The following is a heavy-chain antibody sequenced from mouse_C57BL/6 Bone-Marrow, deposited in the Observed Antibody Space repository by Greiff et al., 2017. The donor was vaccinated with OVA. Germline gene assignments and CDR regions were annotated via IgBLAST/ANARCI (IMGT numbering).Heavy chain of an antibody. D-gene: IGHD2-3*01. CDR3: VRDGYYLFDY. V-gene: IGHV10-1*01. CDR1: GFSFNTYA. Sequence: EVKLMESGGGLVQPKGSLKLSCAASGFSFNTYAMNWVRQAPGKGLEWVARIRSKSNNYATYYADSVKDRFTISRDDSESMLYLQMNNLKTEDTAMYYCVRDGYYLFDYWGQGTTLTVSS. J-gene: IGHJ2*01. CDR2: IRSKSNNYAT.